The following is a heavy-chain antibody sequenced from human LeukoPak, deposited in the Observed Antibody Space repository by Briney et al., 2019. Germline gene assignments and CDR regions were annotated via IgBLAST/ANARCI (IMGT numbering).Heavy chain of an antibody. D-gene: IGHD5-12*01. CDR1: GFTFTSYD. CDR3: ARDSDYSGYDWFVY. V-gene: IGHV1-18*01. CDR2: ITPYNGNT. J-gene: IGHJ4*02. Sequence: GSVNVSCTVSGFTFTSYDITWGRQAPGQGLEWMGWITPYNGNTNYAQKLQGRVTMTTDTSTSTAYMELRSLRSDDTAVYYCARDSDYSGYDWFVYWGQGTLVTVSS.